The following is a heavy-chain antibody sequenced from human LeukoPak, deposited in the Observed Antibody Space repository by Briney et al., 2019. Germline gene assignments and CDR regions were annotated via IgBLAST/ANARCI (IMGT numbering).Heavy chain of an antibody. CDR3: AKGGAYCGGDCYAYYYYYMDV. D-gene: IGHD2-21*02. Sequence: GGSLRLSCAASGFTFSSYAMSWVRQAPGKGLEWVSSVSGSAGSTYYADSVKGRFTISRDNSKNTLYLQMNSLRADDTAVYYCAKGGAYCGGDCYAYYYYYMDVWGKGTTVTISS. V-gene: IGHV3-23*01. J-gene: IGHJ6*03. CDR1: GFTFSSYA. CDR2: VSGSAGST.